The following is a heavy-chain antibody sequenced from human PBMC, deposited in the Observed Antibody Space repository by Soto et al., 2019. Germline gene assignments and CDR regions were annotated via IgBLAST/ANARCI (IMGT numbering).Heavy chain of an antibody. D-gene: IGHD2-15*01. CDR2: ISSSSSYI. Sequence: GGSLRLSCAASGFTFSSYAMSWVRQAPGKGLEWVSSISSSSSYIYYADSVKGRFTISRDNAKNSLYLQMNSLRAEDTAVYYCARDVVVVAANYYYYYMDVWGKGTTVTVSS. V-gene: IGHV3-21*01. CDR1: GFTFSSYA. J-gene: IGHJ6*03. CDR3: ARDVVVVAANYYYYYMDV.